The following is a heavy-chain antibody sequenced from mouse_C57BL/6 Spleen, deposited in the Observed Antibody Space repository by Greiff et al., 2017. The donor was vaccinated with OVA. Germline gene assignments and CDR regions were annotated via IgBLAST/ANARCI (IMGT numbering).Heavy chain of an antibody. D-gene: IGHD2-3*01. CDR2: IDPSDSYT. CDR3: ARRGYSSFDY. CDR1: GYTFTSYW. V-gene: IGHV1-69*01. Sequence: QVQLKQPGAELVMPGASVKLSCKASGYTFTSYWMHWVKQRPGQGLEWIGEIDPSDSYTNYNQKFKGKSTLTVDKSSSTAYMQLSSLTSEDSAVYYCARRGYSSFDYWGQGTTLTVSS. J-gene: IGHJ2*01.